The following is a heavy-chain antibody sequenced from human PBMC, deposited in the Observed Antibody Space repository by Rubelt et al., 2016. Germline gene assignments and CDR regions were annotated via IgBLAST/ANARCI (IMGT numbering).Heavy chain of an antibody. Sequence: EVQLVESGGGLVKPGGSLRLSCAASGFTFSTYGMHWVRQAPGKGLVWVSRINRDGSSIDYADSVKGRFTVSRDNDKNMVYLQTNSRRVDDTAVYYCARPTLMAYEWGQGTLVTVSS. V-gene: IGHV3-74*02. CDR3: ARPTLMAYE. CDR2: INRDGSSI. J-gene: IGHJ4*02. CDR1: GFTFSTYG. D-gene: IGHD5-24*01.